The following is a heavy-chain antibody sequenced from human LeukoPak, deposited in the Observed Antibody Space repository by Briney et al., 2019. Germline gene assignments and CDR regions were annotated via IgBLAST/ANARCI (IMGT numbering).Heavy chain of an antibody. CDR3: ARVDCSGGSCYSDYYYYGMDV. V-gene: IGHV4-34*01. Sequence: GSLRLSCTASGFTFGDYAMSWIRQPPGKGLEWIGEINHSGSTNYNPSLKSRVTISVDTSKNQFSLKLSSVTAADTAVYYCARVDCSGGSCYSDYYYYGMDVWGQGTTVTVSS. CDR2: INHSGST. CDR1: GFTFGDYA. D-gene: IGHD2-15*01. J-gene: IGHJ6*02.